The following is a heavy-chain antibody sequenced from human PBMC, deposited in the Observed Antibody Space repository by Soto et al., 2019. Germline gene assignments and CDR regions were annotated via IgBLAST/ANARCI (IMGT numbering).Heavy chain of an antibody. V-gene: IGHV4-31*11. D-gene: IGHD6-6*01. CDR3: ARDFHSSADY. J-gene: IGHJ4*02. CDR1: GGSFSGYY. Sequence: SETLSLTCAVYGGSFSGYYWSWIRQHPGKGLEWIGYIYYSGSTYYNPSLKSRVTISVDTSKNQFSLKLSSVTAADTAVYYCARDFHSSADYWGQGTLVTVSS. CDR2: IYYSGST.